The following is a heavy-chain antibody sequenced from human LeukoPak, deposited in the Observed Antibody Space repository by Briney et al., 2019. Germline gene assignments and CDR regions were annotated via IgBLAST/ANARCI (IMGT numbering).Heavy chain of an antibody. J-gene: IGHJ6*04. Sequence: GASVKVSCKASGGTFSSYAISWVRQAPGRGLEWMGGIIPIFGTANYAQKFQGRVTITADESTSTAYMELSSLRSEDTAVYYCAAEWYYYGSGSDYYYYGMDVWGKGTTVTVSS. CDR2: IIPIFGTA. CDR3: AAEWYYYGSGSDYYYYGMDV. CDR1: GGTFSSYA. V-gene: IGHV1-69*13. D-gene: IGHD3-10*01.